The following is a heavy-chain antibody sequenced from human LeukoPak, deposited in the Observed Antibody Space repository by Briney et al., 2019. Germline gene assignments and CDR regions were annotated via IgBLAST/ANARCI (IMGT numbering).Heavy chain of an antibody. CDR2: INPNSGGT. CDR1: GYTFTGYY. J-gene: IGHJ5*02. V-gene: IGHV1-2*02. D-gene: IGHD5-24*01. Sequence: ASVKVSRKASGYTFTGYYMHWVRQAPGQGLEWMGWINPNSGGTNYAQKFQGRVTMTRDTSISTAYMELSRLRSDDTAVYYCARDSEMATGGFDPWGQGTLVTVSS. CDR3: ARDSEMATGGFDP.